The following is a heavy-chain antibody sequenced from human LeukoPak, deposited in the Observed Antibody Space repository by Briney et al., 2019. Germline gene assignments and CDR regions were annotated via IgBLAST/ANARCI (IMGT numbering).Heavy chain of an antibody. D-gene: IGHD5-24*01. J-gene: IGHJ5*02. CDR3: ARDRDGYVLNNWFDP. CDR1: GFTVSSNE. Sequence: PGGSLRLSCAASGFTVSSNEMSWVRQAPGKGLEWVSSISGGSTYYADSRKGRFTISRDNSKNTLYLQMNSLRAEDTAIYYCARDRDGYVLNNWFDPWGQGTLVTVSS. V-gene: IGHV3-38-3*01. CDR2: ISGGST.